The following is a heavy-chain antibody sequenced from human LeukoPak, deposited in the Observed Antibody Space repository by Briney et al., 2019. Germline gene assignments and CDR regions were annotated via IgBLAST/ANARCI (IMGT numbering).Heavy chain of an antibody. CDR1: GDSVSSNSAA. CDR3: ARGDPDYYDSSGYYWDRFDP. V-gene: IGHV6-1*01. CDR2: TYYRSKWYN. D-gene: IGHD3-22*01. Sequence: SQTLSLTCAISGDSVSSNSAAWNWIRQSSSRGLEWLGRTYYRSKWYNDYAVSVESRITINPDTSKNQFSLQLNSVTPEDTAVYYCARGDPDYYDSSGYYWDRFDPWGQGTLVTVSS. J-gene: IGHJ5*02.